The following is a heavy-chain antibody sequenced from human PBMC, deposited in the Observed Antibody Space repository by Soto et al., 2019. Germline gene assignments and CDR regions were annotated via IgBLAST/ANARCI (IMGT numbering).Heavy chain of an antibody. J-gene: IGHJ5*02. CDR2: IYWDDDK. CDR3: AHRVPIEGHFDP. CDR1: GFSLSTSGVA. V-gene: IGHV2-5*02. Sequence: QITLKESGPTLVKPTQTLTLTCSFSGFSLSTSGVAVGWLRQPPGKALEWLAVIYWDDDKRYSPSLKSSLTTTKTTSKNEVVHTMTNMDPVDTATYYCAHRVPIEGHFDPLCEGTLVTVSS.